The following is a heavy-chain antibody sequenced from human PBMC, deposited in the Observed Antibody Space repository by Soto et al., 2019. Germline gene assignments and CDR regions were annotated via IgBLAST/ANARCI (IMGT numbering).Heavy chain of an antibody. J-gene: IGHJ4*02. CDR3: ARDSVPAAMLDY. CDR1: GFTFSSYS. CDR2: IXXSXXXX. V-gene: IGHV3-21*01. D-gene: IGHD2-2*01. Sequence: GGSPRLSCAASGFTFSSYSMNWVRQAPGKGLXWVXSIXXSXXXXXYXXSVKGRFTISRDNAKNSLYLQMNSLRAEDTAVYYCARDSVPAAMLDYWGQGTLVTVSS.